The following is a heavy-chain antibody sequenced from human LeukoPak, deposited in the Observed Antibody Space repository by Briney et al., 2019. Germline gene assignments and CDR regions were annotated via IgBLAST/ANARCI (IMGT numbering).Heavy chain of an antibody. CDR1: GGSISSYY. V-gene: IGHV4-59*01. CDR2: IYYSGST. D-gene: IGHD3-9*01. J-gene: IGHJ4*02. Sequence: KPSETLSLTCTVSGGSISSYYWSWIRQPPGEGLEWIGYIYYSGSTNYNPSLKSRVTISVDTSKNQFSLKLSSVTAADTAVYYCARGNFDWLLFYWGQGTLVTVSS. CDR3: ARGNFDWLLFY.